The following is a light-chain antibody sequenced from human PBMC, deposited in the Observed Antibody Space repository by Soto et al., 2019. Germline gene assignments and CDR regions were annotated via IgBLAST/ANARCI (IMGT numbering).Light chain of an antibody. CDR1: SSNIASNY. CDR3: EAWDDSLSGPV. V-gene: IGLV1-47*01. CDR2: RDN. Sequence: QSVLTQSPSASGTPGQRVTISCSGSSSNIASNYVCWYQQLPGTAPKVLIYRDNQRPSGVPDRFSGSKSGTSASLAISGLRSEDEADYYCEAWDDSLSGPVFGGGTKLTVL. J-gene: IGLJ3*02.